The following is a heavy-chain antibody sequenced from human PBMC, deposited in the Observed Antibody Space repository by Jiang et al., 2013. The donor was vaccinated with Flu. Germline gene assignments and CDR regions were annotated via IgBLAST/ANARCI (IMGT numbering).Heavy chain of an antibody. CDR1: GFSLSTSGVG. CDR2: IYWDDDK. V-gene: IGHV2-5*06. CDR3: AHIQADDSSGYYLVYYFDY. Sequence: KPTQTLTLTCTFSGFSLSTSGVGVGWIRQPPGKALEWLALIYWDDDKRYSPSLKSRLTITKDTSKNQVVLTMTNMDPVDTATYYCAHIQADDSSGYYLVYYFDYWGQGTLVTVSS. D-gene: IGHD3-22*01. J-gene: IGHJ4*02.